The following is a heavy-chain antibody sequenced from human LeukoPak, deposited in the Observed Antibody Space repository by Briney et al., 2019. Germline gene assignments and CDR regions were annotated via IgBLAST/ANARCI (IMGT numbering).Heavy chain of an antibody. CDR3: ARDGRAVAGMAQDY. CDR2: ISAYNGNT. Sequence: ASVKVSCKASGYTLRNYDISWVRQAPGQGLEWMGWISAYNGNTNYAQKLQGRVTVTTDTSTSTAYMELRSLRSDDTAVYYCARDGRAVAGMAQDYWGQGTLVTVSS. D-gene: IGHD6-19*01. J-gene: IGHJ4*02. V-gene: IGHV1-18*01. CDR1: GYTLRNYD.